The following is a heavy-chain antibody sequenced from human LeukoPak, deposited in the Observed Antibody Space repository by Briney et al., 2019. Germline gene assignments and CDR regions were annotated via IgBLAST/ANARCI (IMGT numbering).Heavy chain of an antibody. D-gene: IGHD2-21*02. CDR1: GGSISSSSYY. V-gene: IGHV4-39*01. CDR3: ARALCGGDGYGENWFDP. Sequence: PSETLSLTCTVSGGSISSSSYYWGWIRQPPGKGLEWIGSIYYSGSTYYNLSLKSRVTISVDTSKNQFSLKLSSVTAADTAVYYCARALCGGDGYGENWFDPWGQGTLVTVSS. CDR2: IYYSGST. J-gene: IGHJ5*02.